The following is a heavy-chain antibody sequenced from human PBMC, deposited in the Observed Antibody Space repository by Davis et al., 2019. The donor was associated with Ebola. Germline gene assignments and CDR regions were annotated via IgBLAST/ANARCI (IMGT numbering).Heavy chain of an antibody. Sequence: AASVKVSCKASGGTFSSYAISWVRQAPGQGLEWMGGIIPIFGTANYAQKFQGRVTITADESTSTAYMELSSLRSEDTAVYYCARGSGYYSELIDYWGQGTLVTVSS. V-gene: IGHV1-69*13. D-gene: IGHD3-22*01. CDR3: ARGSGYYSELIDY. CDR1: GGTFSSYA. J-gene: IGHJ4*02. CDR2: IIPIFGTA.